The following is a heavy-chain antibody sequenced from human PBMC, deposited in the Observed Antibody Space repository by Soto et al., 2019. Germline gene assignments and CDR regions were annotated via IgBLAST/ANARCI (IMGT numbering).Heavy chain of an antibody. CDR1: GGSISSGGYY. D-gene: IGHD3-3*01. Sequence: SETLSLTCTVSGGSISSGGYYWSWIRQHPGKGLEWIGYIYYSGSTYYNPSLKSRVTISVDTSKNQFSLKLSSVTAADTAVYYCAGTESNYDFWSGRNNAFDYWGQGTLVTVSS. J-gene: IGHJ4*02. CDR2: IYYSGST. V-gene: IGHV4-31*03. CDR3: AGTESNYDFWSGRNNAFDY.